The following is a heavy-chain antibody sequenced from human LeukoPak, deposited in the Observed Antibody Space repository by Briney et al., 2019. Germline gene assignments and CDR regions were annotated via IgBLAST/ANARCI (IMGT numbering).Heavy chain of an antibody. V-gene: IGHV3-9*01. CDR3: AKGRFLRSSSWQSFGY. CDR1: GFTFDDYA. J-gene: IGHJ4*02. D-gene: IGHD6-13*01. Sequence: PGRSLRLSCAASGFTFDDYAMHWVRQAPGKGLEWVSGISWNSGSIGYADSVKGRFTISRDNAKNSLYLQMNSLRAEDTALYYCAKGRFLRSSSWQSFGYWGQGTLVTVSS. CDR2: ISWNSGSI.